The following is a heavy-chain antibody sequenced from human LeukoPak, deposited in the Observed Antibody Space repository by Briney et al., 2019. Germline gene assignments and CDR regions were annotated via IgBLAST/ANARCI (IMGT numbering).Heavy chain of an antibody. CDR3: ARPSDYGDYIDY. CDR2: INPNSGAT. V-gene: IGHV1-2*02. J-gene: IGHJ4*02. D-gene: IGHD4-17*01. CDR1: GYTFTDYY. Sequence: VASVKVSCKGSGYTFTDYYMHWVRQAPGQGLEWMGRINPNSGATTYAEKFQGRVTLTRDTSISTVYMELYTLRSDDTAVYYCARPSDYGDYIDYWGQGTLVTVSS.